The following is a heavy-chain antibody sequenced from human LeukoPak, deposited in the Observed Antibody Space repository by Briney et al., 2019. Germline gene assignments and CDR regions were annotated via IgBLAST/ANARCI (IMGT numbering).Heavy chain of an antibody. D-gene: IGHD4-17*01. CDR1: GDSISGDY. CDR3: ARGPYGRTGHYFDY. Sequence: SETLSLTCTVSGDSISGDYWSWIRLPAGKGLEWIGRIYSSGGTNHSPSLKSRVTMSVDTSKNQFSLKVSSVTAADTAVYYCARGPYGRTGHYFDYWGQGTLVTVSS. V-gene: IGHV4-4*07. CDR2: IYSSGGT. J-gene: IGHJ4*02.